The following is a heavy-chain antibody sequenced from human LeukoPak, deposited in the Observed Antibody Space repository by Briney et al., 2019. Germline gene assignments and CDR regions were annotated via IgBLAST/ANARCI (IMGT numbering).Heavy chain of an antibody. CDR1: GHTYRKYH. D-gene: IGHD2-2*01. V-gene: IGHV3-30*18. CDR2: ISYDGSNK. J-gene: IGHJ4*02. Sequence: GSTLRLFCAASGHTYRKYHMLGVRQAPGKGLEGVAVISYDGSNKYYSESVKGRFTISRDNSKNTLYLQMNSLRAEDTGVYYCAKDSCSSTSCYEDFWGQGTLVTVSS. CDR3: AKDSCSSTSCYEDF.